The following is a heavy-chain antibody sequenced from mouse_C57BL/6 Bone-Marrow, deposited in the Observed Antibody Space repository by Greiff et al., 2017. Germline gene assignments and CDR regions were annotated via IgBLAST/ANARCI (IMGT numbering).Heavy chain of an antibody. V-gene: IGHV1-62-2*01. CDR1: GYTFTEYT. D-gene: IGHD2-3*01. CDR2: FYPGSGSI. CDR3: ARYAPRWLLLWYLDV. Sequence: VMLVESGAELAKPGASVKLSCKASGYTFTEYTIHWVKQRSGQGLEWIGWFYPGSGSIKYNENFKDKATLTADNSYSTVYLVLRRLTSEDSAVYCGARYAPRWLLLWYLDVWGTGTTVTVAS. J-gene: IGHJ1*03.